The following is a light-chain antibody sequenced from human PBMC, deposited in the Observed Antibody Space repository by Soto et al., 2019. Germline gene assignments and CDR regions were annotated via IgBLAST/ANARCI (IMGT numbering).Light chain of an antibody. CDR1: QSIARD. Sequence: DIQMTQSPSSLPASVLDIVTITCLARQSIARDLNWYQQKVGKGPKLLIYATSSLQSGVPSRFSGSGSGTDFTLTISSLQPEDFATYYCQQSYSSPVTFGQGTRLEIK. J-gene: IGKJ5*01. CDR2: ATS. CDR3: QQSYSSPVT. V-gene: IGKV1-39*01.